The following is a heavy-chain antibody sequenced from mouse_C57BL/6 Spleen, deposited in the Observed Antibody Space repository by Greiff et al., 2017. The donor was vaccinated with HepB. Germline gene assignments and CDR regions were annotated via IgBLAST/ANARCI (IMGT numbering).Heavy chain of an antibody. D-gene: IGHD2-4*01. CDR3: ARNYDDAMDY. CDR1: GFTFSDYG. Sequence: DVMLVESGGGLVKPGGSLKLSCAASGFTFSDYGMHWVRQAPEKGLEWVAYISSGSSTIYYADTVKGRFTISRDNAKNTLFLQMTSLWSEDTAMYYCARNYDDAMDYWGQGTSVTVSS. CDR2: ISSGSSTI. V-gene: IGHV5-17*01. J-gene: IGHJ4*01.